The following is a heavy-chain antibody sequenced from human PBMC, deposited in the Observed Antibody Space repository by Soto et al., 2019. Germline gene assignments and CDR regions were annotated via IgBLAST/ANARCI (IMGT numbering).Heavy chain of an antibody. Sequence: GGSLRLSCAASGFTFSSYGMHWVRQAPGKGLEWVAVIWYDESNKYYADSVKGRFTISRDNSKNTLYLQMNSLRAEDTAVYYCARSDSSGYYGDAFDIWGQGTMVTVSS. J-gene: IGHJ3*02. D-gene: IGHD3-22*01. CDR3: ARSDSSGYYGDAFDI. V-gene: IGHV3-33*01. CDR1: GFTFSSYG. CDR2: IWYDESNK.